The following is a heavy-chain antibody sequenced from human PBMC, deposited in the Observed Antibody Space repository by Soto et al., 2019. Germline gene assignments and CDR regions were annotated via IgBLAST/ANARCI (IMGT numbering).Heavy chain of an antibody. D-gene: IGHD4-17*01. V-gene: IGHV1-8*01. J-gene: IGHJ6*02. CDR1: GYTFTSYD. CDR3: ARGVTTPRGYGMDV. Sequence: ASVKVSCKASGYTFTSYDIKWVRQATGQGLEWMGWMNPNSGNTGYAQKFQGRVTMTRNTSISTAYMELSSLRSEDTAVYYCARGVTTPRGYGMDVWGQGTTVTV. CDR2: MNPNSGNT.